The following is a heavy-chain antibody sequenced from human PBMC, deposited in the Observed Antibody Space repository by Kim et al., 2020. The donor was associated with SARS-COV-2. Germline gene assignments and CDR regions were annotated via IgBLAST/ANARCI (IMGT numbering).Heavy chain of an antibody. CDR3: AVEHSGWYEGPYFDY. V-gene: IGHV3-21*01. D-gene: IGHD6-19*01. J-gene: IGHJ4*02. Sequence: DSVTSRFTITRENAKNSLYLQMNSLRAEDTAVYYCAVEHSGWYEGPYFDYWGQGTLVTVSS.